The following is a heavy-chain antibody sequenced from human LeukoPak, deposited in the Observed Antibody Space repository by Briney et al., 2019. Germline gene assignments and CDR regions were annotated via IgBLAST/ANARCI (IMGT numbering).Heavy chain of an antibody. Sequence: SETLSLTCTVSGGSLSSYYWSWVRQPPGKGLEWMGYIYYSGSTNYNPSLKSRVTISVDTSKNQFSLKLSSVTAADTAVYYCARVDYANWFDPWGRGTLVTVSS. CDR2: IYYSGST. J-gene: IGHJ5*02. CDR3: ARVDYANWFDP. CDR1: GGSLSSYY. V-gene: IGHV4-59*08. D-gene: IGHD4-17*01.